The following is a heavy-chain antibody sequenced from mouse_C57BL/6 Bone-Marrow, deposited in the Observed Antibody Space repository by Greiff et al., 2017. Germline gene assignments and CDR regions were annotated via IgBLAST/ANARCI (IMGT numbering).Heavy chain of an antibody. J-gene: IGHJ2*01. CDR3: ARWSTAVVADY. CDR2: IYPGGGYT. V-gene: IGHV1-63*01. Sequence: QVQLKQSGAELVRPGTSVKMSCKASGYTFTDYWIGWAKQRPGHGLEWIGDIYPGGGYTNYNEKFKGKATLTEDKSSSTTYMQFSSLTSEDSAIYYCARWSTAVVADYGCRGTTLTVTA. CDR1: GYTFTDYW. D-gene: IGHD1-1*01.